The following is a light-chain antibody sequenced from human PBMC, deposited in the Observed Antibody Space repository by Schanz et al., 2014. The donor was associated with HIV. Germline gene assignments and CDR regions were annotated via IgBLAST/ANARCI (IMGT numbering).Light chain of an antibody. CDR2: GAS. V-gene: IGKV3-20*01. CDR3: QQYGSSPPT. CDR1: QSVSSD. J-gene: IGKJ3*01. Sequence: EIVLTQSPATLSVSPGESATLSCRASQSVSSDLAWYQQKPGQAPRLLISGASSRATGIPDRFSGSGSGTDFTLTISRLEPEDFAVYYCQQYGSSPPTFGPGTKVDIK.